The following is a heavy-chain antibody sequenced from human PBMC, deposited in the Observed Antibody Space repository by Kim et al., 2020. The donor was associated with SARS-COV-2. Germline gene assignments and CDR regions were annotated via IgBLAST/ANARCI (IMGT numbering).Heavy chain of an antibody. CDR3: ARVASYYYGMDV. V-gene: IGHV3-33*01. CDR2: K. J-gene: IGHJ6*02. Sequence: KYYADSVKGRFPISRDNSKNTLSLQRNSLRAEDTAVYYCARVASYYYGMDVWGQGTTVTVSS.